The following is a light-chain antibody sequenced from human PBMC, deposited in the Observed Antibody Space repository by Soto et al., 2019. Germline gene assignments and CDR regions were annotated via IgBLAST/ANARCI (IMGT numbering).Light chain of an antibody. J-gene: IGKJ3*01. CDR3: QQFTSFPFP. Sequence: IQLTQSPSSLSASVGARVTITCRASQGISSFLAWYQQKPGKAPKLLIYGASTLQSGVPSRFSGSGSVTDFTLPIGSLQPEDFASYYCQQFTSFPFPFGPGNKVDIK. CDR1: QGISSF. V-gene: IGKV1-9*01. CDR2: GAS.